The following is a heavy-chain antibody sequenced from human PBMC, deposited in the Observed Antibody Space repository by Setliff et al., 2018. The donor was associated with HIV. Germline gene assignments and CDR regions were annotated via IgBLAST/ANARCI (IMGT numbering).Heavy chain of an antibody. J-gene: IGHJ3*02. CDR2: INSSGST. Sequence: SETLSLTCADYGGSFSNYYWSWIRQPPGKGLEWIGEINSSGSTKYNPSLKSRVTMSVDTSKNQFSLKLNSFTAADTAVYYCARYVAYYEDDFDIWGQGTMVTVSS. CDR3: ARYVAYYEDDFDI. D-gene: IGHD3-16*01. V-gene: IGHV4-34*01. CDR1: GGSFSNYY.